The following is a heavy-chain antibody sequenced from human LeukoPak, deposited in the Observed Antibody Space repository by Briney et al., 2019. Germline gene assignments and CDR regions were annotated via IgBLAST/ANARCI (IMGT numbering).Heavy chain of an antibody. CDR3: AGRGYSYGLRSSLFDY. CDR2: INHSGST. J-gene: IGHJ4*02. V-gene: IGHV4-34*01. D-gene: IGHD5-18*01. CDR1: GGSFSGYY. Sequence: PSETLSLTCAVYGGSFSGYYWSWIRQPPGKGLEWIGEINHSGSTNYNPSLKSRVTISVDTSKNQFSLKLSSVTAADTAVYYCAGRGYSYGLRSSLFDYWGQGTLVTVSS.